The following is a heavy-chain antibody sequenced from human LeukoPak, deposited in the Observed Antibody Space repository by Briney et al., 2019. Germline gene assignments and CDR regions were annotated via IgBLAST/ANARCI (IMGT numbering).Heavy chain of an antibody. D-gene: IGHD5-24*01. V-gene: IGHV4-59*01. CDR2: IYYSGST. J-gene: IGHJ6*03. CDR1: GGSISSYY. Sequence: SETLSLTCTVSGGSISSYYWSWIRQPPGKGLEWIGYIYYSGSTNYNPSLKSRVTISVDTSKNQFSLKLSSVTAADTAVYYCARAIRYGSNYYYYYMDVWGKGTTVTISS. CDR3: ARAIRYGSNYYYYYMDV.